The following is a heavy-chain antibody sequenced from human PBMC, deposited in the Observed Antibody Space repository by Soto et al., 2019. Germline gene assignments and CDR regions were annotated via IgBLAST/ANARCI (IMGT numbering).Heavy chain of an antibody. J-gene: IGHJ6*02. D-gene: IGHD3-16*01. V-gene: IGHV3-23*01. CDR3: AKGLGGSAKRWYGMDV. CDR2: ISGSGGST. CDR1: GFTFNNYA. Sequence: EVQLLESGGGLVQPGGSLRLSCAASGFTFNNYAMTWVRQAPGKGLEWVSSISGSGGSTYYADSVRGRFTVSRDNSNNTRHLQMSRLRVEDTAIYYWAKGLGGSAKRWYGMDVWGQGTTVTVFS.